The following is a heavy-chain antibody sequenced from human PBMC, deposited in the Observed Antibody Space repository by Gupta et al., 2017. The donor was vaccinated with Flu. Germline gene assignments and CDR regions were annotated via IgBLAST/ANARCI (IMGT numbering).Heavy chain of an antibody. CDR2: ISYDGSNK. V-gene: IGHV3-30-3*01. CDR3: ARVPQADIVVVPAAESERFDY. D-gene: IGHD2-2*01. J-gene: IGHJ4*02. Sequence: EWVAVISYDGSNKYYADSVKGRFTISRDNSKNTLYLQMNSLRAEDTAVYYCARVPQADIVVVPAAESERFDYWGQGTLVTVSS.